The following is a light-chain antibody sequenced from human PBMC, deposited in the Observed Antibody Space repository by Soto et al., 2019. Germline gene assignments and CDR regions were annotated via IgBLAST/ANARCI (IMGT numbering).Light chain of an antibody. CDR1: QSISGW. CDR2: KAS. Sequence: DIQMTQSPSTLSASVGDRVTITCRASQSISGWLAWYQQNPGKAPKLLIYKASTLESGVPSRFSGSGSGTEFTLTISSLLPDDFATYYCQQYNNYGSWTFGQGTKVEIK. V-gene: IGKV1-5*03. J-gene: IGKJ1*01. CDR3: QQYNNYGSWT.